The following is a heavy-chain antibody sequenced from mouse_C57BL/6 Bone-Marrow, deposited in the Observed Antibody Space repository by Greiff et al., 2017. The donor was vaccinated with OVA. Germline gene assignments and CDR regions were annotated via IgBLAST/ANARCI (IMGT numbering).Heavy chain of an antibody. Sequence: VKLMESGPELVKPGASVKISCKASGYAFSSSWMNWVKQRPGKGLEWIGRIYPGDGDTNYNGKFKGKATLTADKSSRTAYMQLSSLTSEDSAVYFCARSNYGSSCDWYFDVWGTGTTVTVSS. CDR3: ARSNYGSSCDWYFDV. D-gene: IGHD1-1*01. CDR1: GYAFSSSW. CDR2: IYPGDGDT. J-gene: IGHJ1*03. V-gene: IGHV1-82*01.